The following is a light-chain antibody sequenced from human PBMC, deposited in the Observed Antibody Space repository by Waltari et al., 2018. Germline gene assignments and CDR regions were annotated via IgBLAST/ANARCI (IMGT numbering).Light chain of an antibody. V-gene: IGKV1-39*01. CDR3: QQSYSIPYT. CDR2: AAS. J-gene: IGKJ2*01. Sequence: DIQMTQSPSSLSASVGDRVTTTCRASQRISSYLNWYHQKPGKAPKLLISAASSLQGGVPSRFSGTGSGTDFSLTISSLQPEDFATYYCQQSYSIPYTFGQGTKLEIK. CDR1: QRISSY.